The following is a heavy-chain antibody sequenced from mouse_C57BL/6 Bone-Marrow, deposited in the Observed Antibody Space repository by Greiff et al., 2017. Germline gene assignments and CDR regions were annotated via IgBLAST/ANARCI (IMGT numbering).Heavy chain of an antibody. CDR2: IDPSDSET. CDR3: ARGNYYGSSGAWFAY. J-gene: IGHJ3*01. V-gene: IGHV1-52*01. Sequence: QVQLQQPGAELVRPGSSVKLSCKASGYTFTSYWMHWVKQRPIQGLEWIGNIDPSDSETHYNQKFKDKATLTVDKSSGTAYMQLSSLTSEDSAVYYCARGNYYGSSGAWFAYWGQGTLVTVSA. D-gene: IGHD1-1*01. CDR1: GYTFTSYW.